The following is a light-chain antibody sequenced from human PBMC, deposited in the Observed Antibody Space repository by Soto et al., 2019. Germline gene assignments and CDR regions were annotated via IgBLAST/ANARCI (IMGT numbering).Light chain of an antibody. CDR2: KAS. CDR1: QSISSW. CDR3: QQYNSYPWK. V-gene: IGKV1-5*03. J-gene: IGKJ1*01. Sequence: DIQMTHSPSTLSASAGDRVTITCRASQSISSWLAWYQQKPGKAPKLLIYKASTLESGVPSNFSGSGSGTEFTLTISSLQPEDFATYYCQQYNSYPWKFGQGTKVDIK.